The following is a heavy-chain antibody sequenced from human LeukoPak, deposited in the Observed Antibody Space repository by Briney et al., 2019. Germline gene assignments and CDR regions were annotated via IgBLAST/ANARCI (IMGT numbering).Heavy chain of an antibody. J-gene: IGHJ4*02. Sequence: GGSLRLSCAASGFTFSSYSMNWVRQAPGKGLEWVSSISSSSSYIYYADSVKGRFTISRDNAKNSLYLQMNSLRAGDTAVYYCAREGVIRGTFDYWGQGTLVTVSS. CDR2: ISSSSSYI. D-gene: IGHD3-10*01. CDR3: AREGVIRGTFDY. CDR1: GFTFSSYS. V-gene: IGHV3-21*01.